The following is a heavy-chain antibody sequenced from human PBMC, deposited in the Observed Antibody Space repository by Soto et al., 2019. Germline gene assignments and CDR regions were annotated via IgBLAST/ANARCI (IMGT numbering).Heavy chain of an antibody. D-gene: IGHD2-2*01. Sequence: PXGSLSLSFAAPGFSVSSNYVSWVRQAPGKGLEWVSVIYSGGSTYYADSVKGRFTISRDNSKNTLYLQMNSLRAEDTAVYYCARAKLGYCSSTSCYHYYYGMDVWGQGTTVTVSS. CDR2: IYSGGST. V-gene: IGHV3-53*01. CDR3: ARAKLGYCSSTSCYHYYYGMDV. J-gene: IGHJ6*02. CDR1: GFSVSSNY.